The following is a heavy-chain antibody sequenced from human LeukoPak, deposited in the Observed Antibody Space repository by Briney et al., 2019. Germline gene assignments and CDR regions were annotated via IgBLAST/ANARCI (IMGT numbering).Heavy chain of an antibody. CDR1: GGSMRDYY. D-gene: IGHD3-9*01. CDR2: IYYSGST. V-gene: IGHV4-59*01. Sequence: SETLSLTCAVSGGSMRDYYWSWIRQPPGKGLEWIGNIYYSGSTNYNPSLKSRVTISVDTSKNQFSLKVRSVTAADTAVYYCARGFGNYYVLTAFWGRGPLVTVSS. CDR3: ARGFGNYYVLTAF. J-gene: IGHJ4*02.